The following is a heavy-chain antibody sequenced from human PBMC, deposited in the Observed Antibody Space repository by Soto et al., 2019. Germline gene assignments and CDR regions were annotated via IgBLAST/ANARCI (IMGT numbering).Heavy chain of an antibody. D-gene: IGHD5-12*01. V-gene: IGHV1-69*12. CDR2: IIPIFGTA. J-gene: IGHJ2*01. CDR3: ARGNHRWLQLWYFDL. Sequence: QVQLVQSGAEVKKPGSSVTVSCKASGGTFSSYTISWVRQAPGQGLEWMGGIIPIFGTANYAQKFQGRATITADESTSTAYMELSSLRSEDTAGYYCARGNHRWLQLWYFDLWGRGTLVTVSS. CDR1: GGTFSSYT.